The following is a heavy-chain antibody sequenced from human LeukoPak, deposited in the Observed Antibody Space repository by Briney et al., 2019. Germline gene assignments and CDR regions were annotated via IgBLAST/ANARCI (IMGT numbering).Heavy chain of an antibody. Sequence: GASVKVSCKASGYTFTGYYMHWVRQAPGQGLEWMGWINPNSGGTNYAQKFQGWVTMTRDTSISTAYMELSRLRSDDTAVYYCARGGAMVRGDPFDYWGQGTLVTVSS. CDR3: ARGGAMVRGDPFDY. CDR2: INPNSGGT. CDR1: GYTFTGYY. J-gene: IGHJ4*02. D-gene: IGHD3-10*01. V-gene: IGHV1-2*04.